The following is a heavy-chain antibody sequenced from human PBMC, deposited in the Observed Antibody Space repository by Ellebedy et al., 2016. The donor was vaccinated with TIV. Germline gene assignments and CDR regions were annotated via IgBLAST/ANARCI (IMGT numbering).Heavy chain of an antibody. Sequence: GGSLRLXXAASGFTFSDYYMSWIRQAPGKGLEWVSGISWNSGSIGYADSVKSRFTISRDNAKNSLYLQMNSLRAEDTALYYCAKVHSEQWLVDGMDVWGQGTTVTVSS. CDR1: GFTFSDYY. CDR2: ISWNSGSI. J-gene: IGHJ6*02. D-gene: IGHD6-19*01. CDR3: AKVHSEQWLVDGMDV. V-gene: IGHV3-9*01.